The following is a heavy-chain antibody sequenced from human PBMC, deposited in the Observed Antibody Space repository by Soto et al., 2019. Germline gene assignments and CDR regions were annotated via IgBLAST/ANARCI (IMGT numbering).Heavy chain of an antibody. CDR1: GYTFTSYG. CDR2: MSAYNGNT. Sequence: QVQLVQSGAEVKKPGASVKVSCKASGYTFTSYGISWVRQAPGQGLEWMGWMSAYNGNTNYAQKLQGRVTMTTDTPTSTAYMELRSLRSDYTAVYYCARDLAYYDFWSGYLAYPVFDYWGQGTLVTVSS. J-gene: IGHJ4*02. V-gene: IGHV1-18*01. D-gene: IGHD3-3*01. CDR3: ARDLAYYDFWSGYLAYPVFDY.